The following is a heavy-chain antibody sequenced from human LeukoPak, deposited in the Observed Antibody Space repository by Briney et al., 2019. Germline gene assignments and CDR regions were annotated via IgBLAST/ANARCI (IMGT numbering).Heavy chain of an antibody. CDR1: GGSFSGYY. J-gene: IGHJ5*02. V-gene: IGHV4-34*01. CDR3: ASTYCSSTSCRHNWFDP. CDR2: INHSGST. D-gene: IGHD2-2*01. Sequence: SETLSLTCAVYGGSFSGYYWSWIRQPPGKGLEWIGEINHSGSTNYNPSLKSRVTISVDKSKNQFSLKLSSVTAADTAVYYCASTYCSSTSCRHNWFDPWGQGTLVTVSS.